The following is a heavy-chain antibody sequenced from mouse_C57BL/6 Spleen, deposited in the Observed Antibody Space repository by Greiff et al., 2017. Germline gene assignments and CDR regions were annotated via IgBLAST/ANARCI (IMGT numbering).Heavy chain of an antibody. CDR3: ARYDYGSSYGYFDV. D-gene: IGHD1-1*01. V-gene: IGHV1-76*01. Sequence: VKLMESGAELVRPGASVKLSCKASGYTFTDYYINWVKQRPGQGLEWIARIYPGSGNTYYNEKFKGKATLTAEKSSSTAYMQLSSLTSEDSAVYFCARYDYGSSYGYFDVWGTGTTVTVSS. CDR1: GYTFTDYY. J-gene: IGHJ1*03. CDR2: IYPGSGNT.